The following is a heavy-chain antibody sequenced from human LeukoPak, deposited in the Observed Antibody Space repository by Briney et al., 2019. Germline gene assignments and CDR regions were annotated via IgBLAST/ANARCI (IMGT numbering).Heavy chain of an antibody. J-gene: IGHJ4*02. CDR3: ARHPFSAPFDY. Sequence: SETLSLTCTVSGGSMINYYWSWIRLTPGKGLEWIAYAYHTGHTHYNPSLKSRATISLDTSKNQVSLKVNSVTAADTAVYYCARHPFSAPFDYWGQGTLVTVSS. D-gene: IGHD6-19*01. CDR2: AYHTGHT. V-gene: IGHV4-59*08. CDR1: GGSMINYY.